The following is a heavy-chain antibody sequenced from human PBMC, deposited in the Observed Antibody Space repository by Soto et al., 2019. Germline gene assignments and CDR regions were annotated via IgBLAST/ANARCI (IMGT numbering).Heavy chain of an antibody. J-gene: IGHJ6*02. CDR1: GFTFSSYG. V-gene: IGHV3-33*01. D-gene: IGHD3-10*01. Sequence: GGSLRLSCAASGFTFSSYGMHWVRQAPGKGLEWVAVIWYDGSNKYYADSVKGRFTISRDNSKNTLYLQMNSLRAEDTAVYYCARNYQGRPSNSGIYYKAPPAQYYYYGMDVWGQGTTVTVSS. CDR3: ARNYQGRPSNSGIYYKAPPAQYYYYGMDV. CDR2: IWYDGSNK.